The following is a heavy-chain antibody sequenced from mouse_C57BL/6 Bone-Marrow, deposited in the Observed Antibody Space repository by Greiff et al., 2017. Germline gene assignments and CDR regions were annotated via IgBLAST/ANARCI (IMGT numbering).Heavy chain of an antibody. Sequence: QVQLKQSGAELVRPGASVTLSCKASGYTFTDYEMHWVKQTPVHGLEWIGAIDPETGGTAYHQKFKGKAILTADKSSSTAYMERRSLTSEDSAVYYCTSDGYYDYAMDYWGQGTSVTVSS. CDR3: TSDGYYDYAMDY. CDR2: IDPETGGT. J-gene: IGHJ4*01. CDR1: GYTFTDYE. V-gene: IGHV1-15*01. D-gene: IGHD2-3*01.